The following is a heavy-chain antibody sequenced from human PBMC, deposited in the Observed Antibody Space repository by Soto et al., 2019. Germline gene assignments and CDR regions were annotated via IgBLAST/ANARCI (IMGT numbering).Heavy chain of an antibody. Sequence: QVQLQQWGAGLLKPSETLSLTCAVYGGSFSGYYWSWIRQPPGKGLEWIGEINHSGSTNYNPSLTSRVTISVDTSKNQFSLKLSSVTAADTAVYYCARVRIGYSYGPNFDYWGQGTLVTVSS. CDR2: INHSGST. CDR1: GGSFSGYY. CDR3: ARVRIGYSYGPNFDY. V-gene: IGHV4-34*01. J-gene: IGHJ4*02. D-gene: IGHD5-18*01.